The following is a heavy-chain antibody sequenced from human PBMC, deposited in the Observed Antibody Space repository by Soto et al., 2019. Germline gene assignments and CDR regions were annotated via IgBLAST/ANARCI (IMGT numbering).Heavy chain of an antibody. Sequence: GGSLRLSCAASGFTFSSYSMNWVRQAPGKGLEWVSSISSSSSYIYYADSVKGRFTISRDNAKNSLYLQMNSLRAEDTAVYYCARDTPRGANRGFDPWGQGTLVTVSX. CDR3: ARDTPRGANRGFDP. D-gene: IGHD2-15*01. V-gene: IGHV3-21*01. CDR1: GFTFSSYS. CDR2: ISSSSSYI. J-gene: IGHJ5*02.